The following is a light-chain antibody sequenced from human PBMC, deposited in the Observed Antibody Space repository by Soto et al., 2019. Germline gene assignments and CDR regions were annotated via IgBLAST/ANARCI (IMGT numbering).Light chain of an antibody. V-gene: IGLV2-8*01. J-gene: IGLJ1*01. Sequence: QSALTQPPSASGSPGQSVTISCTGTSSDVGGYNYVSWYQQHPGKAPKLMIYGVSKRPSGVPDRFSGSKSGNTASLTVSGLQAEDEADYYCSSYAGSNTDYVFGTGTKVTVL. CDR2: GVS. CDR1: SSDVGGYNY. CDR3: SSYAGSNTDYV.